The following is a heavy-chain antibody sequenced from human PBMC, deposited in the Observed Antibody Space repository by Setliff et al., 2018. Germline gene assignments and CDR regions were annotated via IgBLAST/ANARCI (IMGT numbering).Heavy chain of an antibody. CDR3: ARLRGAFDY. CDR1: GGSISSYY. V-gene: IGHV4-59*01. J-gene: IGHJ4*02. CDR2: IHYSGST. Sequence: KPSETLSLTCTVSGGSISSYYWSWIRQPPGKRLEWIGYIHYSGSTNYNPSLESRVTISVDTSKNQFSLRLNSATAADTAVYYCARLRGAFDYWGQGTLVTVSS. D-gene: IGHD3-16*01.